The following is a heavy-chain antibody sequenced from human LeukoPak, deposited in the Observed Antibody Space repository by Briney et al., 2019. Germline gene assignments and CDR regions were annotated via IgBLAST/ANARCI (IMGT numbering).Heavy chain of an antibody. CDR1: GFTVSSNY. CDR2: IYSGGST. D-gene: IGHD6-13*01. Sequence: TGGSLRLSCAASGFTVSSNYMSWVRQAPGKGLEWVSVIYSGGSTYYADSVKGRFTISRDNSKNTLYLQMNSLRAEDTAVYYCAREGYSSSWSYYYGMDVWGQGTTVTVSS. CDR3: AREGYSSSWSYYYGMDV. V-gene: IGHV3-66*01. J-gene: IGHJ6*02.